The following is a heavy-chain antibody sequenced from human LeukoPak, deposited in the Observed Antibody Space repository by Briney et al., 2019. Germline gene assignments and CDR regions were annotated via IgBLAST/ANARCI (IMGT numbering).Heavy chain of an antibody. D-gene: IGHD2-2*02. Sequence: GASVKVSCKASGYTFTSYGISWVRQAPGQGLEWMGWISAYNGNTNYAQKLQGRVTMTTDTSTSTAYMELRSLRSDDMAVYYCATPYCSSTSCYRYWFDPWGQGTLVTVSS. CDR1: GYTFTSYG. CDR2: ISAYNGNT. CDR3: ATPYCSSTSCYRYWFDP. V-gene: IGHV1-18*03. J-gene: IGHJ5*02.